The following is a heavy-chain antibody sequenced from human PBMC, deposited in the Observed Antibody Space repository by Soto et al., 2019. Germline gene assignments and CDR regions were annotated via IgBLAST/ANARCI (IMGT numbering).Heavy chain of an antibody. Sequence: EVQLVQSGGGLVQPGGSLRLSCAASGFTVSINYMVWVRQAPGKGLEWVSVLYSGGTTYYADSVRGRFTISGDNSKNMLFLQMNSVRADDTAVYYCARDPGWQWREPGMDVWGQGTTVTVSS. D-gene: IGHD6-19*01. CDR1: GFTVSINY. V-gene: IGHV3-66*01. CDR3: ARDPGWQWREPGMDV. CDR2: LYSGGTT. J-gene: IGHJ6*02.